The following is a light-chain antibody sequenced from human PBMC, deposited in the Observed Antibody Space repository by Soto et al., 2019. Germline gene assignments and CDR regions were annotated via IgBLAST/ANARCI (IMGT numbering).Light chain of an antibody. CDR2: AAS. CDR1: QSVSSSH. CDR3: KQYGSSPWT. V-gene: IGKV3-20*01. J-gene: IGKJ1*01. Sequence: EIVLTQSPGNLSMSPWERANISSRASQSVSSSHLAWYQQKPGQAHRRLIYAASSRATGIPDRFSGSGSGTDFTLTISRLEPEDFAVYYCKQYGSSPWTVGQGNKVAIK.